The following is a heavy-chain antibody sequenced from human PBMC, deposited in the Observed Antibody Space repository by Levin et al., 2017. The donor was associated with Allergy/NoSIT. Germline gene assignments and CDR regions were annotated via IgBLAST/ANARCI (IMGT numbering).Heavy chain of an antibody. CDR3: ASGRSGYYNAFNI. Sequence: GESLKISCAASGFTFSDYYMSWIRQAPGKGLEWVSYISSSGTTIYYGDSVKGRFTISRDDAKNSLYLQMNSLRAEDTAVYYCASGRSGYYNAFNIWGQGTVVTVSS. D-gene: IGHD3-22*01. V-gene: IGHV3-11*01. J-gene: IGHJ3*02. CDR1: GFTFSDYY. CDR2: ISSSGTTI.